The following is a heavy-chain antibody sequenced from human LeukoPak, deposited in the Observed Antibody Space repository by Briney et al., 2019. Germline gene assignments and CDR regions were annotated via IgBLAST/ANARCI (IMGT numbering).Heavy chain of an antibody. J-gene: IGHJ3*02. Sequence: SVKVSCKASGGTFSSYAISWVRQAPGQGLEWMGGIIPIFGTANYAQKFQGRVTITRDTSASTAYMELSSLRSEDMAVYYCAREWVSGWSRIDAFDIWGQGTMVTVSS. V-gene: IGHV1-69*05. CDR1: GGTFSSYA. CDR3: AREWVSGWSRIDAFDI. CDR2: IIPIFGTA. D-gene: IGHD5/OR15-5a*01.